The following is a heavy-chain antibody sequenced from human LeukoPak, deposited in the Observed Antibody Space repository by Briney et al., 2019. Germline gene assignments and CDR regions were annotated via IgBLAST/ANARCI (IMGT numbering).Heavy chain of an antibody. CDR3: AIGGSYRNWYFDL. J-gene: IGHJ2*01. V-gene: IGHV4-34*01. CDR1: GGPFSGYY. Sequence: SETLSLTCAVYGGPFSGYYWNWIRQPPGKGLESIGEINHSGSTNYNPSLKSRVTISVDTSTNQFSLYVTSVTAADTAVYYCAIGGSYRNWYFDLWGRGTLVTVSS. CDR2: INHSGST. D-gene: IGHD1-26*01.